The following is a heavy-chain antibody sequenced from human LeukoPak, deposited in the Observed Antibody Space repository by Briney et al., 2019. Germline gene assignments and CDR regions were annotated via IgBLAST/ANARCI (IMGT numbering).Heavy chain of an antibody. D-gene: IGHD2-15*01. CDR3: VKDKYPVVVAATLDY. V-gene: IGHV3-64D*09. CDR1: GFTFSNYA. Sequence: GGSLRLSCSASGFTFSNYAMHWVRQAPGKGLEYVSDISSNGGITYYADSVKGRFTVSRDNSKNMLYLQMNRLRAEDTAVYYCVKDKYPVVVAATLDYWGQGILVTVSS. J-gene: IGHJ4*02. CDR2: ISSNGGIT.